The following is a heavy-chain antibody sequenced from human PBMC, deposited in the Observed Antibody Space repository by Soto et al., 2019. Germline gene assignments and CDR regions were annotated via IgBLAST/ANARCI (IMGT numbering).Heavy chain of an antibody. D-gene: IGHD6-13*01. CDR2: ISSNGGST. V-gene: IGHV3-64*01. Sequence: EVQLVESGGGLVQPGGSLRLSCAASGFTFSSYAMHWVRQAPGKGLEYVSAISSNGGSTYYANSVKGRFTISRDNSKNTLYLQMGSLRAEDMAVYYCARGGSSWYSYCDYWGQGTLVTVSS. J-gene: IGHJ4*02. CDR3: ARGGSSWYSYCDY. CDR1: GFTFSSYA.